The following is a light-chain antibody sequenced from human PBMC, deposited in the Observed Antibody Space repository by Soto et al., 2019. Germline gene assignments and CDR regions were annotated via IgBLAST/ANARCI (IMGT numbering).Light chain of an antibody. J-gene: IGLJ3*02. CDR1: RGGNNYA. Sequence: QLVLTQPPSASASLGASVNLTCILRRGGNNYAIAWHQQQPGRGPRYLMKVNSDGSHSKRDGIPDRFSGSSSGAERHLTISGLQSEDEAVYFCQSWGTGVRVFGGGSKVTVL. V-gene: IGLV4-69*02. CDR2: VNSDGSH. CDR3: QSWGTGVRV.